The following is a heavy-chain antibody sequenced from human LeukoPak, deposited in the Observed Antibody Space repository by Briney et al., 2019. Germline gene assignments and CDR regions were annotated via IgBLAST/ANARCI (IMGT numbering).Heavy chain of an antibody. Sequence: SETLSLTCAVYGGSFSGYYWSWIRQPPGKGLEWIGEINHSGSTNYNPSLKSRVTISVDTSKNQFPLKLSSVTAADTAVYYCATDDSSGWYETHWGQGTLVTVSS. J-gene: IGHJ4*02. CDR1: GGSFSGYY. V-gene: IGHV4-34*01. CDR3: ATDDSSGWYETH. CDR2: INHSGST. D-gene: IGHD6-19*01.